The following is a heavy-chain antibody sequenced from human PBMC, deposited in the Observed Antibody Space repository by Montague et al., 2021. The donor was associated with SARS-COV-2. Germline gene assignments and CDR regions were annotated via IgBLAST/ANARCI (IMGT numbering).Heavy chain of an antibody. V-gene: IGHV4-39*01. J-gene: IGHJ4*02. CDR2: IYYTGNT. Sequence: SETLSLTCTVSGYSISSSNYYWGWIRQPPGKGLEWIATIYYTGNTYYSPSLKSRVFISVDTSKKQLSLTLTSVTAADTAVYYCATQEDPSGWIPGPFDFWGQGTLLSVSS. CDR3: ATQEDPSGWIPGPFDF. D-gene: IGHD6-19*01. CDR1: GYSISSSNYY.